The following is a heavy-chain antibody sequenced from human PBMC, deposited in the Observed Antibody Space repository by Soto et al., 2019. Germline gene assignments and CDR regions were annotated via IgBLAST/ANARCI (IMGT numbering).Heavy chain of an antibody. CDR2: MNPNSGNT. V-gene: IGHV1-8*01. CDR3: ARDIGSSGWYHDAFDI. CDR1: GYTFTSYD. Sequence: ASVKVSCKASGYTFTSYDINWVRQATGRGLEWMGWMNPNSGNTGYAQKFQGRVTMTRNTSMSTAYMELSSLRSEDTAVYYCARDIGSSGWYHDAFDIWGQGTMVTVSS. J-gene: IGHJ3*02. D-gene: IGHD6-19*01.